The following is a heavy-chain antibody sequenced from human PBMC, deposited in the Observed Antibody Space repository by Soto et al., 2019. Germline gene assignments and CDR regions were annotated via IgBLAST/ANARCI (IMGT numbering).Heavy chain of an antibody. V-gene: IGHV1-69*12. CDR1: GGTFSRYA. CDR3: ARGEGDGYTASLMFDP. D-gene: IGHD5-12*01. J-gene: IGHJ5*02. Sequence: QVQLVQSGAEVKKPGSSVKVSCKASGGTFSRYAISWVRQAPGQGLEWMGGIIPIFGTANYAQKFQGRVTITADESTSGAYMELSRLRSEDTAVYYCARGEGDGYTASLMFDPWGQGTLVTVSS. CDR2: IIPIFGTA.